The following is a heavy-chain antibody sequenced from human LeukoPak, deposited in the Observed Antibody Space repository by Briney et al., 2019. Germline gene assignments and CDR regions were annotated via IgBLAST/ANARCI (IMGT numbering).Heavy chain of an antibody. Sequence: GGSLRLSCAASGFSFSSFWMSWVRQAPGKGLEWVADIKEEGRMTYYVDSVKGRFTISRDNAKNTLYLQMNSLRAEDTAVYYCARDSPAGTSWRSEPTFDFWGQGTLVTVTS. V-gene: IGHV3-7*04. D-gene: IGHD2-2*01. CDR1: GFSFSSFW. J-gene: IGHJ4*02. CDR3: ARDSPAGTSWRSEPTFDF. CDR2: IKEEGRMT.